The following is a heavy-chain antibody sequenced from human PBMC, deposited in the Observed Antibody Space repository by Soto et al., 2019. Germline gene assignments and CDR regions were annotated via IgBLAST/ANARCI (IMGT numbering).Heavy chain of an antibody. Sequence: GGSLRLSCAASEFTFSDYYMSWIRQAPGNGLEWVSCISGGGSTIYYADSVKGRFTISRDNAKNSLYLQMNSLRAEDTAVYYCARRSGPHFDYWGQGSLVTVSS. D-gene: IGHD6-19*01. J-gene: IGHJ4*01. CDR1: EFTFSDYY. CDR3: ARRSGPHFDY. CDR2: ISGGGSTI. V-gene: IGHV3-11*01.